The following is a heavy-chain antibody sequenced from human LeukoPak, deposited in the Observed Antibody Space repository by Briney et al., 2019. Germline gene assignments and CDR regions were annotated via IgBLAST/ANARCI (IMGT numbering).Heavy chain of an antibody. V-gene: IGHV1-2*02. CDR1: GYTFTGYY. D-gene: IGHD2-2*01. Sequence: ASVKVSCKASGYTFTGYYIHWVRQAPGQGLEWMGWINLHSGGTNYAQKFQGGVTMTRDTSITTAYMELSSLRSDDTAVYYCARDVGEYCSSTNCYASHYWGQGTLVTVSS. CDR3: ARDVGEYCSSTNCYASHY. J-gene: IGHJ4*02. CDR2: INLHSGGT.